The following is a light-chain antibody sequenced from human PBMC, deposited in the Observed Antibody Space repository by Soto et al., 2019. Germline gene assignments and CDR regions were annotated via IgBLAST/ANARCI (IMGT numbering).Light chain of an antibody. J-gene: IGKJ1*01. CDR1: QSIRSY. V-gene: IGKV1-39*01. Sequence: DIQMTQSPSSLSASVGDRVTITCRSSQSIRSYLNWYQQQLGRAPKLLIYTASNLQTGVPSRFSGRGSGTDFTLTISSLQPEDFATYYCQQSYSSPQTFGLGTKVEIK. CDR2: TAS. CDR3: QQSYSSPQT.